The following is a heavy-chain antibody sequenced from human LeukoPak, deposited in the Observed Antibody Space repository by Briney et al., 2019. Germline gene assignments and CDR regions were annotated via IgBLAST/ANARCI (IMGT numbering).Heavy chain of an antibody. CDR1: GYTFTSYG. CDR2: ISAYNGNT. V-gene: IGHV1-18*01. D-gene: IGHD5-12*01. Sequence: ASVKVSCKASGYTFTSYGISWVRQAPGQGLEWMGWISAYNGNTNYAQELQGRVTMTTDTSTSTAYMELRSLRSDDTAVYYCARDAGGYHKHYYYYYYMDVWGKGTTVTVSS. J-gene: IGHJ6*03. CDR3: ARDAGGYHKHYYYYYYMDV.